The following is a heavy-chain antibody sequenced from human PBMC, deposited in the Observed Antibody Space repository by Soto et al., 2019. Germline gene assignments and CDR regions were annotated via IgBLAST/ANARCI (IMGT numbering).Heavy chain of an antibody. V-gene: IGHV4-61*01. D-gene: IGHD2-2*02. J-gene: IGHJ6*02. CDR3: ASVTRTCISTSCYRYYYGLAV. CDR2: IYYSGST. CDR1: GGSVSSGSSY. Sequence: AETLSLTCTVSGGSVSSGSSYCTWIRQPPVKGLEWIGYIYYSGSTNYNPSLKSRVTISVDTSKNQFSLKLSSVTAADTAVYYCASVTRTCISTSCYRYYYGLAVWGQGTTVT.